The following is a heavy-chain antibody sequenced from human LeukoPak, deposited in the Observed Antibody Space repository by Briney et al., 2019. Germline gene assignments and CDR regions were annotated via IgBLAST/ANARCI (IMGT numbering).Heavy chain of an antibody. CDR3: RPAGGYSDY. J-gene: IGHJ4*02. CDR1: GFTVSNNH. Sequence: GGSLRLSCVASGFTVSNNHISWVRQAPGKGLEWVSIIYGGGNIDYADSAKGRFTISRDNSKNTVYLQMNSLRPEDTAVYYCRPAGGYSDYWGQGALVTVSS. D-gene: IGHD2-21*01. V-gene: IGHV3-66*02. CDR2: IYGGGNI.